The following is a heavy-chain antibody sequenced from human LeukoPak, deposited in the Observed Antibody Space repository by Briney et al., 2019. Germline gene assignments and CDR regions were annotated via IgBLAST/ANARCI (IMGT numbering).Heavy chain of an antibody. V-gene: IGHV1-18*01. Sequence: ASVKVSCKASGYTFTSYGITWVRQAPGQGLEWMGWISAYSGDTNYAQKLQGRVTMTTDTSTSTAYMELRSLRSDDTAVYYCARAVATSSFSGFDYWGQGTLVTVSS. D-gene: IGHD5-12*01. CDR1: GYTFTSYG. CDR2: ISAYSGDT. J-gene: IGHJ4*02. CDR3: ARAVATSSFSGFDY.